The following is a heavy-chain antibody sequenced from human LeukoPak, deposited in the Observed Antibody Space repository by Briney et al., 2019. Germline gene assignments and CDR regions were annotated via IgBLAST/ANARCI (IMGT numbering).Heavy chain of an antibody. CDR3: ARDDLVVPAAGYPDY. Sequence: ASVKVSCKASGYTFTSYGISWVRQAPGQGLEWMGWISAYNGNTNYAQKLQGRVTMTTDTSTSTAYMELRSLRSDDTAVYYCARDDLVVPAAGYPDYWGQGTLATVSS. CDR1: GYTFTSYG. J-gene: IGHJ4*02. V-gene: IGHV1-18*01. D-gene: IGHD2-2*01. CDR2: ISAYNGNT.